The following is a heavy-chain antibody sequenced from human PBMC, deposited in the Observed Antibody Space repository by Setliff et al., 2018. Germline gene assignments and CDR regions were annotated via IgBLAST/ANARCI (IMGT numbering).Heavy chain of an antibody. CDR1: GESFSNNY. D-gene: IGHD2-15*01. J-gene: IGHJ3*02. CDR3: ARRLRESHAFHI. Sequence: SETLSLTCSVYGESFSNNYWSWIRQPPGKGLEWIGESNHSGNTTNHPSLKSRLTMSVDTSKNQFSLKLNSVTAADTAVYYCARRLRESHAFHIWGQGTLVTVSS. V-gene: IGHV4-34*01. CDR2: SNHSGNT.